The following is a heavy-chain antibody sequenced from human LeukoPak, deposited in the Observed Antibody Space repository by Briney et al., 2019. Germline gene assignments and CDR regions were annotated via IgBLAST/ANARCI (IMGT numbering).Heavy chain of an antibody. J-gene: IGHJ6*02. Sequence: GGSLRLSCAASGFIFTDYWIYWVRQAPGKGLAWVANIKEDGSEKNYVDSVKGRFTISRDNAKKSVYLQMNRLRADDTAVYYCARAVPDYFYGMDVWGQGTTVTVSS. V-gene: IGHV3-7*03. CDR1: GFIFTDYW. CDR3: ARAVPDYFYGMDV. CDR2: IKEDGSEK.